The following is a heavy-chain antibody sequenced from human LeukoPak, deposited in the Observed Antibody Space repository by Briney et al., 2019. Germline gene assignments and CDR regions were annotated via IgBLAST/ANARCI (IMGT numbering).Heavy chain of an antibody. Sequence: GASVKVSCKASGYTFTSYGISWVRQAPGQGLEWMGWISAYNGDTNYAEKIQGRVTMTTDTSTTTAYMELMSLRSDGTAVYYCARVGYCSGNACFTTNWFDPWGQGTLVTVSS. CDR1: GYTFTSYG. V-gene: IGHV1-18*04. D-gene: IGHD2-15*01. CDR3: ARVGYCSGNACFTTNWFDP. J-gene: IGHJ5*02. CDR2: ISAYNGDT.